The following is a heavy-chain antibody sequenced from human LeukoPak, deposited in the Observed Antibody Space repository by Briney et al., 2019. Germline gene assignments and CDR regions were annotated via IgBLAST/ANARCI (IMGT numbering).Heavy chain of an antibody. J-gene: IGHJ4*02. CDR2: INPNSGGT. D-gene: IGHD2-2*02. Sequence: GASVKVSCKASGYTLTGYYMHWVRQAPGQGLEWMGWINPNSGGTNYAQKFQGRVTMTRDTSISTAYMELSRLRSDDTAVYYCAREDCSSTSCDTVFDYWGQGTLVTVSS. CDR3: AREDCSSTSCDTVFDY. CDR1: GYTLTGYY. V-gene: IGHV1-2*02.